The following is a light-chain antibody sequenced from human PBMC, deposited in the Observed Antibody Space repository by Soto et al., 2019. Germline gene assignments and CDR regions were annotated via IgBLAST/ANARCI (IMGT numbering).Light chain of an antibody. CDR3: QQYSSSPIT. J-gene: IGKJ5*01. CDR2: GAS. Sequence: EIILTQSPDTLSLSPGERATLSCRASQTVSSNYLAWCQQRPGQAPRLLIYGASTRAAGIPDRFSGSGSGTDFTLTITRLEPEDSAVYYCQQYSSSPITFGQGTRLEIK. V-gene: IGKV3-20*01. CDR1: QTVSSNY.